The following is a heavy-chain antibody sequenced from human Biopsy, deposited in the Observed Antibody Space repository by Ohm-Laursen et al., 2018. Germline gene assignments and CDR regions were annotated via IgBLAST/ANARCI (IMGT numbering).Heavy chain of an antibody. J-gene: IGHJ4*02. CDR1: GGSISSYY. Sequence: SETLSLTCTVSGGSISSYYWNWIRQPAGKGLEWIGRIYTSGSTNFNPSLKSRVTMSIDTSKNQISLKLGSVTVADTAVFYCARRGSGGRSFDYWGQGSLVTVSS. D-gene: IGHD2-15*01. V-gene: IGHV4-4*07. CDR3: ARRGSGGRSFDY. CDR2: IYTSGST.